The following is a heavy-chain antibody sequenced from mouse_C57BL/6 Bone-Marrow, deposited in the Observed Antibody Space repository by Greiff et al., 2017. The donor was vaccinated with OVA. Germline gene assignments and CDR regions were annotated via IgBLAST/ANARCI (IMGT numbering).Heavy chain of an antibody. V-gene: IGHV1-15*01. CDR1: GYTFTDYE. CDR3: TRGYSNYYARDY. CDR2: IDPETGGT. J-gene: IGHJ4*01. Sequence: VQLVESGAELVRPGASVTLSCKASGYTFTDYEMHWVKQTPVHGLEWIGAIDPETGGTAYNQKFKGKAILTADKSSSTAYMELRSLTSDDSAVYYCTRGYSNYYARDYWGQGTSVTVSS. D-gene: IGHD2-5*01.